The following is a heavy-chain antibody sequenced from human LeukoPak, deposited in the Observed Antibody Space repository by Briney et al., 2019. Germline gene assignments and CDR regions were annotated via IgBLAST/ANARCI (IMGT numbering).Heavy chain of an antibody. CDR1: GDSVSSNGAA. J-gene: IGHJ3*01. CDR2: TYYRSKWHN. D-gene: IGHD1-26*01. Sequence: SQTLSLTCAISGDSVSSNGAAWNWIRQSPSRGLEWLGRTYYRSKWHNDYAVSVKSRISINPDTSKNQFSLQLNSVTPEDTAVYYCARGQIYYDAFDFWGQGAMVTVSS. V-gene: IGHV6-1*01. CDR3: ARGQIYYDAFDF.